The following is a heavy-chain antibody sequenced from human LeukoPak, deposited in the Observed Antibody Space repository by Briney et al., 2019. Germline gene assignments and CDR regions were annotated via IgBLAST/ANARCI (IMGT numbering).Heavy chain of an antibody. CDR3: ATDLGARKDFDY. D-gene: IGHD4-17*01. Sequence: ASVKVSCKVSGYTLTELSMHWVRQAPGKGLEWMGGFDPEDGETIYAQKFQGRVTMTEDTSTDTAYMELSSLRSEDTAVYYCATDLGARKDFDYWGQGTLVTVSS. CDR1: GYTLTELS. V-gene: IGHV1-24*01. CDR2: FDPEDGET. J-gene: IGHJ4*02.